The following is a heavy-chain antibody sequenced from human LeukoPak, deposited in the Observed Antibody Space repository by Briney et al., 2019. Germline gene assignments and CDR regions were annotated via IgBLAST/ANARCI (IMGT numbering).Heavy chain of an antibody. CDR1: GRSFSGYY. Sequence: SETLSLTCAVYGRSFSGYYWTWIRQTPGKGREWIGEIYHSGSTNYNPSLKSRVTISVDKSKNQFSRKLSSVTAADTAVYYCAGENTYSSSWLYYYYYYMDVWGKGTTVTVSS. CDR3: AGENTYSSSWLYYYYYYMDV. CDR2: IYHSGST. V-gene: IGHV4-34*01. J-gene: IGHJ6*03. D-gene: IGHD6-13*01.